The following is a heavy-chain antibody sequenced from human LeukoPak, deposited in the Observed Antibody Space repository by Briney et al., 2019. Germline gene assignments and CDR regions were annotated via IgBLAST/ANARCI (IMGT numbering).Heavy chain of an antibody. D-gene: IGHD1-26*01. CDR1: GGSFSGYY. J-gene: IGHJ6*03. Sequence: SETLSLTCAVYGGSFSGYYWSWIRQPPGKGLEWIGSIYYSGSTYYNPSLKSRVTISVDTSKNQFSLKLSSVTAADTAVYYCASSGSLGGYYYYYYMDVWGKGTTVTVSS. CDR2: IYYSGST. V-gene: IGHV4-34*01. CDR3: ASSGSLGGYYYYYYMDV.